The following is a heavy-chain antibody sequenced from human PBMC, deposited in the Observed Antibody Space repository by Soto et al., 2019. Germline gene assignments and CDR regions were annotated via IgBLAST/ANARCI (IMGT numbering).Heavy chain of an antibody. Sequence: GGSLRLSCAASGFTFRNFALNWVRQAPGTGLEWVSFITGSGITTYYSESVQGRFTISRDNSKNTVYLQANSLRAEDTAVYYCAKQGLGATGSYYYDFWGQGSLVTVSS. CDR1: GFTFRNFA. CDR2: ITGSGITT. J-gene: IGHJ4*02. V-gene: IGHV3-23*01. CDR3: AKQGLGATGSYYYDF. D-gene: IGHD1-26*01.